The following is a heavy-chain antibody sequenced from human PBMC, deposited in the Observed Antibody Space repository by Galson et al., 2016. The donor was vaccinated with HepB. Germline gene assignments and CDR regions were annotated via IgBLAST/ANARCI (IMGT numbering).Heavy chain of an antibody. Sequence: SLRLSCAVSGFNFRTSWMSWVRQAPGKWLEWVANINKDGSEKYYGDSVKGRFTISRDNARKSVYLQLNTLRGDDTAVYYCARPAYNHGSNWFDPWGQGTPVTVSS. D-gene: IGHD5-18*01. V-gene: IGHV3-7*01. CDR2: INKDGSEK. CDR1: GFNFRTSW. J-gene: IGHJ5*02. CDR3: ARPAYNHGSNWFDP.